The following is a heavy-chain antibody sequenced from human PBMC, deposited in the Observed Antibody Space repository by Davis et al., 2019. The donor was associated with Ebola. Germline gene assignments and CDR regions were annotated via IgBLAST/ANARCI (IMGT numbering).Heavy chain of an antibody. D-gene: IGHD2-15*01. CDR3: AHLGPQRYCSGGGCHGYLDY. V-gene: IGHV1-69*13. CDR2: IIPVFRTA. Sequence: SVKVSCKASGGSFSTFSINWLRQAPGQGLEWMGGIIPVFRTANYAQKFQGRVTITADESTRTTYMELTGLRSEDTAVYYCAHLGPQRYCSGGGCHGYLDYWGQGTLVTVSS. CDR1: GGSFSTFS. J-gene: IGHJ4*02.